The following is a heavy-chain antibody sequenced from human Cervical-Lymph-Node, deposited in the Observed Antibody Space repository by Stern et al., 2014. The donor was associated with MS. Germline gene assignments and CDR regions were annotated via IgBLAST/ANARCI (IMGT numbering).Heavy chain of an antibody. Sequence: VQLVESGAEVKSHGASVKVSCKASGYTFSDYGINWVRQARGQGLEWMGWINSYNDNTHYAQKFQGRVTMTTDTSTTTAYMEMRSLTSDDTAVYYCARGDFGVVTNHWFDPWGQGTLVTVSS. CDR3: ARGDFGVVTNHWFDP. CDR1: GYTFSDYG. J-gene: IGHJ5*02. V-gene: IGHV1-18*01. CDR2: INSYNDNT. D-gene: IGHD3-3*01.